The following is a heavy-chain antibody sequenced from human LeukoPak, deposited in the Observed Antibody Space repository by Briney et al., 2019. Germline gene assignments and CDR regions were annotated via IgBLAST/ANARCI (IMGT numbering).Heavy chain of an antibody. CDR1: GLTFSSYA. V-gene: IGHV3-23*01. Sequence: GGSLRLSCAASGLTFSSYAMRWVRQAPGEGLEWVSAISGSGGSTYYADSVKGRFTISRDNSKNTLYLQMNSLRAEDTAVYYCAKLEQWLAPYFDYWGQGTLVTVSS. CDR3: AKLEQWLAPYFDY. J-gene: IGHJ4*02. CDR2: ISGSGGST. D-gene: IGHD6-19*01.